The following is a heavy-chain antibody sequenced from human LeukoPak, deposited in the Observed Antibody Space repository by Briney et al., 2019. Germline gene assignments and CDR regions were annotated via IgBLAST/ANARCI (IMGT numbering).Heavy chain of an antibody. D-gene: IGHD6-13*01. CDR1: GFTFSSYG. V-gene: IGHV3-33*01. Sequence: GGSLRLSCAASGFTFSSYGMHWVRQAPGKGLEWVAVIWYDGSNKYYADSVKGRFTISRDNSKNTLYLQMNSLRAEDTAVYYCAGRVGDYSSSWYWGQGTLVTVSS. CDR3: AGRVGDYSSSWY. J-gene: IGHJ4*02. CDR2: IWYDGSNK.